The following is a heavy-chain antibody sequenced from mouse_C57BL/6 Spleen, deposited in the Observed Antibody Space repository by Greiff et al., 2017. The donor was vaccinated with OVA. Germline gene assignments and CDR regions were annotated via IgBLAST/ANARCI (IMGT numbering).Heavy chain of an antibody. V-gene: IGHV1-64*01. D-gene: IGHD1-1*01. CDR3: AREGSNYYAMDY. CDR1: GYTFTSYW. Sequence: VQLQQSGAELVKPGASVKLSCKASGYTFTSYWMHWVKQRPGQGLEWIGMIHPNSGSTNYNEKFKSKATLTVDKSSSTAYMQLSSLTSEDSAVYYCAREGSNYYAMDYWGQGTSVTVSS. J-gene: IGHJ4*01. CDR2: IHPNSGST.